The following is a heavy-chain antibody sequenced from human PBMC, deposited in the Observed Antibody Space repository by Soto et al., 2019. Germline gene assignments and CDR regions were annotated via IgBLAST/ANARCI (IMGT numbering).Heavy chain of an antibody. CDR2: INPNSGGT. Sequence: EASVKVSCKASGYTFTDYYMHWVRQAPGQGLEWMGWINPNSGGTNYAQKFQGRVTMTRDTSISTAYMELSRLRSDDTAVYYCARVVDYGDYVYFDYWGQGTLVTVSS. V-gene: IGHV1-2*02. J-gene: IGHJ4*02. D-gene: IGHD4-17*01. CDR3: ARVVDYGDYVYFDY. CDR1: GYTFTDYY.